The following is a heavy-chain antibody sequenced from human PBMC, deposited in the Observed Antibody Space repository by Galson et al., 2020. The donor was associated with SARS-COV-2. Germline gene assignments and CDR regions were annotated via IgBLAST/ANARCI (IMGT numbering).Heavy chain of an antibody. CDR1: GDSINSGGHY. Sequence: SETLSLTCSVSGDSINSGGHYWGWIRQPPGTGLEWVATIHYGGKTFYNPSLKSRLTTSVDTSKNEFSLKLTSVTAADTAVYYCRCLLGIYFYYYTMDVWGQGTTVTVSS. V-gene: IGHV4-39*01. D-gene: IGHD1-26*01. CDR2: IHYGGKT. CDR3: RCLLGIYFYYYTMDV. J-gene: IGHJ6*02.